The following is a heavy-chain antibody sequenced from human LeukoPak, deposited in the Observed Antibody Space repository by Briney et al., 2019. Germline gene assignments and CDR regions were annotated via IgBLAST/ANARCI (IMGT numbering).Heavy chain of an antibody. CDR1: GFTFSSYW. J-gene: IGHJ4*02. Sequence: GGSLRLSCAASGFTFSSYWMTWVRQAPGKGLEWVATIKQDGSERYYVDSVKGRFSISRDNARNSLYLQMNSLRAEDTAVYYCAREYSSDWPTRFDYWGQGTLVSVSS. V-gene: IGHV3-7*01. CDR2: IKQDGSER. CDR3: AREYSSDWPTRFDY. D-gene: IGHD6-19*01.